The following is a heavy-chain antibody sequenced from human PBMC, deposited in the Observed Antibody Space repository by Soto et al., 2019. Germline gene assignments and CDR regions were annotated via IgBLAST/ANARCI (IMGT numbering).Heavy chain of an antibody. Sequence: EVQLVESGGGLVKPGGSLRLSCAASGFTFRTYGMNWVRRAPGGGLEWVASISSSGSFIYYADSVKGRFTISRDDAEKSLYLQMNRLRAEDTALYYCAREPEGIAAALDYWGRGTLVTVSS. D-gene: IGHD6-13*01. J-gene: IGHJ4*02. V-gene: IGHV3-21*01. CDR3: AREPEGIAAALDY. CDR2: ISSSGSFI. CDR1: GFTFRTYG.